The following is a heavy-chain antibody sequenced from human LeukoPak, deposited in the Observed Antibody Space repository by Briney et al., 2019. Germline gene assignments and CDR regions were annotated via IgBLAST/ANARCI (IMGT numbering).Heavy chain of an antibody. CDR2: ISAYNGNT. CDR1: GYTFTSYG. CDR3: ARAPAPIFYDSSGPLHNFDY. J-gene: IGHJ4*02. V-gene: IGHV1-18*01. Sequence: AASVKVSCKASGYTFTSYGISWVRQAPGQGLEWMGWISAYNGNTNYAQKLQGRVTMTTDTSTSTAYMELRSLRSDDTAVYYCARAPAPIFYDSSGPLHNFDYWGQGTLVTVSS. D-gene: IGHD3-22*01.